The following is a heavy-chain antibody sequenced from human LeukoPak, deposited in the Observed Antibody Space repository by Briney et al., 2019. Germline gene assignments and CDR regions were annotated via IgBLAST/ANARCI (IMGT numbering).Heavy chain of an antibody. Sequence: SGGSLRLSCAASGFIFSDAWISWVRQAPGKGLEWVSVIYSGGSTYYADSVKGRFTISRDNSKNTLYLQMNSLRAEDTAVYYCARDGYSYGLAFDYWGQGTLVTVSS. CDR3: ARDGYSYGLAFDY. CDR1: GFIFSDAW. V-gene: IGHV3-53*01. CDR2: IYSGGST. J-gene: IGHJ4*02. D-gene: IGHD5-18*01.